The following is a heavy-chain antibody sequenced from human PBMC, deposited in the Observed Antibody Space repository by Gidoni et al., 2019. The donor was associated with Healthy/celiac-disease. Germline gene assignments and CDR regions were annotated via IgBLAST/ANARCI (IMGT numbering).Heavy chain of an antibody. CDR3: ARLVDNWFDP. Sequence: VQLVQSGAEVNRPGQSLKSSCKGSGYSFTSYWIGSVRQMPGKGLEWMGIIYPGDSDTRHGPSFQGQVTISADKSISTAYLQRSSLKASDTAMYYCARLVDNWFDPWGQGTLVTVSS. CDR2: IYPGDSDT. V-gene: IGHV5-51*03. CDR1: GYSFTSYW. J-gene: IGHJ5*02.